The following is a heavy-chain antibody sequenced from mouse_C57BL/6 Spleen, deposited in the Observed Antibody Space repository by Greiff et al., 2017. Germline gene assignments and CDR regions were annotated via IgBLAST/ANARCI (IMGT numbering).Heavy chain of an antibody. CDR2: ISYDGSN. J-gene: IGHJ3*01. D-gene: IGHD2-4*01. Sequence: ESGPGLVKPSQSLSLTCSVTGYSITSGYYWNWIRQFPGNKLEWMGYISYDGSNNYNPSLKNRISITRDTSKNQFFLKLNSVTTEDTATYYCASLDDYDGAWFAYWGQGTLVTVSA. V-gene: IGHV3-6*01. CDR3: ASLDDYDGAWFAY. CDR1: GYSITSGYY.